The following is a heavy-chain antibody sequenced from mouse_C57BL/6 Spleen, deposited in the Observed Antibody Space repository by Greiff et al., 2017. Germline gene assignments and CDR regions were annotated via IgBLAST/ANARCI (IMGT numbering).Heavy chain of an antibody. D-gene: IGHD4-1*01. V-gene: IGHV3-1*01. J-gene: IGHJ3*01. CDR3: ARGTGTEFAY. CDR2: ISYSGST. CDR1: GYSITSGYD. Sequence: DVMLVESGPGMVKPSQSLSLTCTVTGYSITSGYDWHWIRHFPGNKLEWMGYISYSGSTNYNPSLKSRISITHDTSKNHFFLKLNSVTTEDTATYYCARGTGTEFAYWGQGTLVTVSA.